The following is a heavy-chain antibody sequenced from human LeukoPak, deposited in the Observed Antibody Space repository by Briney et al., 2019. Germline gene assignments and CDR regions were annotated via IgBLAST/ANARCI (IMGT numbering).Heavy chain of an antibody. CDR2: ISSSSSYI. CDR3: ARVVTGVSLDYFDY. V-gene: IGHV3-21*01. CDR1: GFIFSSYS. J-gene: IGHJ4*02. Sequence: GGSLRLSCAASGFIFSSYSMNWVRQAPGKGLEWVSSISSSSSYIYYADSVKGRFTIFRDNAKNSLYLQMNSLRAEDTAVYYCARVVTGVSLDYFDYWGQGTLVTVSS. D-gene: IGHD2-21*02.